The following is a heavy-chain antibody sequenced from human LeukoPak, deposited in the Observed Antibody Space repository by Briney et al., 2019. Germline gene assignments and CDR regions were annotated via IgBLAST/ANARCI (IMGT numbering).Heavy chain of an antibody. CDR1: GFTFSSYG. CDR3: ARESGGGYCSSTSSCPMDV. Sequence: AGGSLRLSCAASGFTFSSYGVHWVRQDPGGGLEWVEAMWSDGRNKNYADSVKGRFVISRDNSKNTLSLQMYSLTAEDTAVYYCARESGGGYCSSTSSCPMDVWGQGTTVTVSS. CDR2: MWSDGRNK. J-gene: IGHJ6*02. V-gene: IGHV3-33*01. D-gene: IGHD2-2*03.